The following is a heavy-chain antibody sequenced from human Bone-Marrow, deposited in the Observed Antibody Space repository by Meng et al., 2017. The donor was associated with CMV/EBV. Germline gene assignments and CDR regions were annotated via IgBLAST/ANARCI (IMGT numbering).Heavy chain of an antibody. Sequence: GESLKISCAASGFTFSSYSMNWVRQTPGKGLEWVSSISTSSSSIYYADSVKGRFTISRDNAKNSLYLQMNSLRAEDTAVYYCAKDESVAARGMDVWGQGTTVTVSS. CDR3: AKDESVAARGMDV. D-gene: IGHD6-6*01. CDR2: ISTSSSSI. V-gene: IGHV3-21*01. J-gene: IGHJ6*02. CDR1: GFTFSSYS.